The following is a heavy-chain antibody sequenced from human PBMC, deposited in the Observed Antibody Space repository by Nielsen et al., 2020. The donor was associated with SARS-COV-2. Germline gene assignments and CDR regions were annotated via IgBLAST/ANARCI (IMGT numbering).Heavy chain of an antibody. Sequence: GESLKISCAASGFTFNIYAMAWVRRAPGRGLEWVSGTSASGASTYYADSVKGRFSISRDNSKNTIFLQVDSLRSDDSAVYYCVKGGVRGDGFYLHMDVWGKGTTVTVSS. J-gene: IGHJ6*03. V-gene: IGHV3-23*01. CDR2: TSASGAST. CDR3: VKGGVRGDGFYLHMDV. CDR1: GFTFNIYA. D-gene: IGHD5-24*01.